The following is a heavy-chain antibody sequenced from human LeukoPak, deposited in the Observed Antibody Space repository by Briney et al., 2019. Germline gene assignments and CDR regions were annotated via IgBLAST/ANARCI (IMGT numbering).Heavy chain of an antibody. J-gene: IGHJ4*02. CDR3: ARGDHEYSSPSFDY. CDR1: GYTFTGYY. Sequence: ASVKVSCKASGYTFTGYYMHWVRQAPGQGLEWMGWINPNSGGTNYAQKFQGRVTMTRDTSISTAYMELSRLRSDDTAVYYCARGDHEYSSPSFDYWGQGTLVTVSS. D-gene: IGHD6-6*01. V-gene: IGHV1-2*02. CDR2: INPNSGGT.